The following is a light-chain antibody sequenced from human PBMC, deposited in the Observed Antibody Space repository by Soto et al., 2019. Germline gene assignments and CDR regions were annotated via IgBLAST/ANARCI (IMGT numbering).Light chain of an antibody. J-gene: IGKJ2*01. V-gene: IGKV1-5*03. CDR1: QSIGSG. CDR3: QQYNDFQYT. Sequence: DIQMTQSPSTLSASVGDGVTITCRTSQSIGSGLGWYQQRPGKAPKLLIYKATNLQEGVPSRFSGSGSGTDFSLTISSLQPVDSATYYCQQYNDFQYTFGQGTKLEI. CDR2: KAT.